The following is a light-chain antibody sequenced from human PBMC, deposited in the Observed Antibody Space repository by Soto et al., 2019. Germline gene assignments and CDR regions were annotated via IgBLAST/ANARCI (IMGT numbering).Light chain of an antibody. CDR3: QQYNNWPPRT. V-gene: IGKV3D-15*01. J-gene: IGKJ1*01. CDR2: GAS. CDR1: QSVSSN. Sequence: EMVMTQSPATLSVSPGERATLSCRASQSVSSNLAWYQQKPGQAPRLLIYGASTRATGIPARFSGSGSGTDFTLTISRLEPEDFAVYYCQQYNNWPPRTFGQGTKVDIK.